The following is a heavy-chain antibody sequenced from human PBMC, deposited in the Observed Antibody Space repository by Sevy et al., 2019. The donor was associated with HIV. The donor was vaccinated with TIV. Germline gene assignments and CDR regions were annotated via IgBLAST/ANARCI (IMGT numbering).Heavy chain of an antibody. CDR1: GFTFANYA. D-gene: IGHD3-22*01. Sequence: GGSLRLSCKPSGFTFANYAMNWVRQAPGKGLEWVSTIYGTGGVTYYADSVKGRFTISRDNSKNTLYLQMNSPRTEDTAIYYGAGARFDSSGSFDAFDIWGQGTMVTVSS. J-gene: IGHJ3*02. CDR3: AGARFDSSGSFDAFDI. CDR2: IYGTGGVT. V-gene: IGHV3-23*01.